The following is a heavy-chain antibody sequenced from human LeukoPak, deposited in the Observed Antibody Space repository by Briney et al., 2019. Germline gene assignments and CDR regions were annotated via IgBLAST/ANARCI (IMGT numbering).Heavy chain of an antibody. J-gene: IGHJ6*02. D-gene: IGHD2-2*01. CDR1: GYTFTSYG. V-gene: IGHV1-18*01. Sequence: GASVKVSCKASGYTFTSYGISWVRQAPGQGLEWMGWISAYNGNTNYAQKLQGRVTMTTDTSTSTAYMELRSLRSDDTAVYYCARYCSSTSCPPRDYYYGMDVWGQGTTVTVSS. CDR2: ISAYNGNT. CDR3: ARYCSSTSCPPRDYYYGMDV.